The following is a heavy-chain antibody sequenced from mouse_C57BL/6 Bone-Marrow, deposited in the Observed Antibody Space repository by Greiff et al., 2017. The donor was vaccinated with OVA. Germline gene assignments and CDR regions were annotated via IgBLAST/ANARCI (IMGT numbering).Heavy chain of an antibody. CDR3: ARDYSNFYAMDD. J-gene: IGHJ4*01. V-gene: IGHV1-55*01. D-gene: IGHD2-5*01. CDR2: IYPGSDST. Sequence: VQLQQPGAELVKPGASVKMSCKASGYTFTSYWITWVKQRPGQGLEWIGDIYPGSDSTNYNEKFKSKATLTVDPSSSPAYMQLRSMTSKEAAVDYCARDYSNFYAMDDWGQGTSVTVSS. CDR1: GYTFTSYW.